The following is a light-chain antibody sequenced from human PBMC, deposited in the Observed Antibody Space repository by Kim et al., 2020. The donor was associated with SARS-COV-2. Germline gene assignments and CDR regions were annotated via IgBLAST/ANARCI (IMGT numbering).Light chain of an antibody. CDR2: AAS. CDR3: QQNFGSPPWT. V-gene: IGKV1-39*01. J-gene: IGKJ1*01. CDR1: QNIDRE. Sequence: SVGERVTITCRTSQNIDRELNWYQQKPGDAPKLLIYAASSLQSGVPSRFSGSGSGTDFTLTISGLQPEDIATYYCQQNFGSPPWTFGQGTKVDIK.